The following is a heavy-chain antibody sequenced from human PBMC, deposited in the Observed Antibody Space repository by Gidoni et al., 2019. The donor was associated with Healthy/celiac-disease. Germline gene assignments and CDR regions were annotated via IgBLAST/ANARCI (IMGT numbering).Heavy chain of an antibody. V-gene: IGHV4-34*01. D-gene: IGHD3-10*01. J-gene: IGHJ4*02. Sequence: QVQLQQWGAGLLKPSETLSLTCAVYVGSFSGYYWSWIRQPPGKGLEWIGEINHSGSTNYNPSLKSRVTISVDTSKNQFSLKLSSVTAADTAVYYCARARNYYGSGSYSGFDYWGQGTLVTVSS. CDR1: VGSFSGYY. CDR2: INHSGST. CDR3: ARARNYYGSGSYSGFDY.